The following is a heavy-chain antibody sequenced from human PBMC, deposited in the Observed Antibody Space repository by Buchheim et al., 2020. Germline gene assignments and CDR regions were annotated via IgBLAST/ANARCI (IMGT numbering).Heavy chain of an antibody. J-gene: IGHJ5*02. CDR2: ISGSGVST. Sequence: EVQLLESGGGLVQPGGSLRLSCAASGFTFSSYAMSWVRQAPGKGLEWFSAISGSGVSTYYADSVKCRLTISRYNSQHTLSLQMNSLRAEDTAVYYCAKDLAKRVVPAAIHVSGVSWGQGTL. CDR1: GFTFSSYA. CDR3: AKDLAKRVVPAAIHVSGVS. V-gene: IGHV3-23*01. D-gene: IGHD2-2*01.